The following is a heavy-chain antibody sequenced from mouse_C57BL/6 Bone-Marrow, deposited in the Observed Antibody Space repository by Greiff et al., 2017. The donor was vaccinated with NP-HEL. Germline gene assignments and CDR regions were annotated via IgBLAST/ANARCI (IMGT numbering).Heavy chain of an antibody. CDR2: IRSKSNNYAT. CDR3: VRHVGYDYLFAY. D-gene: IGHD2-4*01. Sequence: GGGLVQPKGSLKLSCAASGFSFNTYAMNWVRQAPGKGLEWVARIRSKSNNYATYYADSVKDRFTISRDDSESMLYLQMNNLKTEDTAMYYCVRHVGYDYLFAYWGQGTLVTVSA. J-gene: IGHJ3*01. V-gene: IGHV10-1*01. CDR1: GFSFNTYA.